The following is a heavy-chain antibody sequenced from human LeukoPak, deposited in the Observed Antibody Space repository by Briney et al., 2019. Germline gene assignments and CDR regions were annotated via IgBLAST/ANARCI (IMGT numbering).Heavy chain of an antibody. CDR2: ISSSSSYI. J-gene: IGHJ4*02. D-gene: IGHD2-8*01. Sequence: GGSLRLSCVASGFIFTTYGMHWVRQAPGKGLEWVSSISSSSSYIYYADSVKGRFTISRDNAKNSLYLQMNSLRAEDTAVYYCARDSTKVDYWGQGTLVTVSS. V-gene: IGHV3-21*01. CDR3: ARDSTKVDY. CDR1: GFIFTTYG.